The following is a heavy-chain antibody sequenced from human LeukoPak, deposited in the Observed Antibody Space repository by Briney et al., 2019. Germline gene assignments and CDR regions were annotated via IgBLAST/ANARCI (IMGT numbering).Heavy chain of an antibody. D-gene: IGHD2-15*01. J-gene: IGHJ5*02. CDR2: IEYDGSNK. CDR1: GFTFSTFG. CDR3: TRDDGYCSGGNCFSGWFDP. Sequence: PGGSLRLSCAASGFTFSTFGMHWVRQAPGQGLEWVAAIEYDGSNKYYSDSVKGRFTISRDNSKNTLYLQMNSLRAEDTAIYYCTRDDGYCSGGNCFSGWFDPWGHGTLVTVSS. V-gene: IGHV3-33*01.